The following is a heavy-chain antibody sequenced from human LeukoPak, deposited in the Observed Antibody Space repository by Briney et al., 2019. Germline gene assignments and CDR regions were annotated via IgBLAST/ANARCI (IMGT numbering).Heavy chain of an antibody. CDR3: ARLWFGDLLSNCFDP. Sequence: GESLRISCKGYGYNFTNFWISWVRQMPGKGLEWMGRIDPSDSNTHYSPTFQGHVTISVEKSISTAYLQWNSLQASDTAMYYCARLWFGDLLSNCFDPWGQGTLVTVSS. V-gene: IGHV5-10-1*01. CDR1: GYNFTNFW. D-gene: IGHD3-10*01. CDR2: IDPSDSNT. J-gene: IGHJ5*02.